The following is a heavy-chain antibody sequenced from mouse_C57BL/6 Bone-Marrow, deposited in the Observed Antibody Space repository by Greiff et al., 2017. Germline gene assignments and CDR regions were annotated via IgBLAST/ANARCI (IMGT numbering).Heavy chain of an antibody. CDR1: GYTFTSYW. CDR2: INPGSGGT. CDR3: ARTKSYGNYAMDY. J-gene: IGHJ4*01. V-gene: IGHV1-64*01. D-gene: IGHD1-1*01. Sequence: QVQLQQPGAELVKPGASVKLSCKASGYTFTSYWMHWVKQRPGQGLEWIGVINPGSGGTNYNEKFKGKATLTADKSSSTAYMQLSSLTSEDSAVYFCARTKSYGNYAMDYWGQGTSVTVSS.